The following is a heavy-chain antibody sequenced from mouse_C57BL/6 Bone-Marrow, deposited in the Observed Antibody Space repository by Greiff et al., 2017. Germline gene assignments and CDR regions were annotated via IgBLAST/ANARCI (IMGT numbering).Heavy chain of an antibody. CDR2: INPNNGGT. CDR1: GYTFTDYN. Sequence: EVQLQQPGPELVKPGASVKMSCKASGYTFTDYNMHWVKQSHGKSLEWIGYINPNNGGTSYNQKFKGKATLTVNKSSSTAYMELRSLTSEDSAVYYCARLGDGYWYFDVWGTGTTVTVSS. V-gene: IGHV1-22*01. CDR3: ARLGDGYWYFDV. J-gene: IGHJ1*03. D-gene: IGHD2-3*01.